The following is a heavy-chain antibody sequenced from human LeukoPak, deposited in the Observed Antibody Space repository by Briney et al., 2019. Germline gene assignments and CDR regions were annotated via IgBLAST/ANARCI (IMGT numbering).Heavy chain of an antibody. D-gene: IGHD2-2*01. Sequence: GGSLRLSCAASGFTFSSYWMSWVRQAPGKGLEWVANIKQDGSEKYYVDSVKGRFTISRDNAKNSLSLQMNSLRAEDTAVYYCAREGDIVVVPAATDAFDIWGQGTMVTVSS. CDR2: IKQDGSEK. CDR3: AREGDIVVVPAATDAFDI. J-gene: IGHJ3*02. V-gene: IGHV3-7*01. CDR1: GFTFSSYW.